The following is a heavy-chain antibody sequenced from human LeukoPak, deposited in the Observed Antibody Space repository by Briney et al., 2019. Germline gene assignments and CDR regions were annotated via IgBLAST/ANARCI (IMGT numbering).Heavy chain of an antibody. V-gene: IGHV4-59*01. CDR2: IYYSGST. D-gene: IGHD6-13*01. CDR1: GGSISSYY. J-gene: IGHJ4*02. CDR3: ARGIAAASFVDY. Sequence: SETLSLTCTISGGSISSYYWSWIRQPPGKGLEWIGYIYYSGSTNYDPSLKSRVTISVDTSKNQFSLKLSSVTAADTAVYYCARGIAAASFVDYWGQGTLVTVSS.